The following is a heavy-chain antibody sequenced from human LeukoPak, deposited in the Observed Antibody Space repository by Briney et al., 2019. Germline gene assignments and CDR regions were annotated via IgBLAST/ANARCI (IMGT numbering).Heavy chain of an antibody. CDR3: ARNSPPYCSSTSCYSFDY. D-gene: IGHD2-2*01. Sequence: SETLSLTCTVSGGSISSGGYYWSWIRQPPGKGLEWIGYIYHSGSTYYNPSLKSRVTISVDRSKNQFSLKLSSVTAADTAVYYCARNSPPYCSSTSCYSFDYWGQGTLVTVSS. J-gene: IGHJ4*02. CDR2: IYHSGST. CDR1: GGSISSGGYY. V-gene: IGHV4-30-2*01.